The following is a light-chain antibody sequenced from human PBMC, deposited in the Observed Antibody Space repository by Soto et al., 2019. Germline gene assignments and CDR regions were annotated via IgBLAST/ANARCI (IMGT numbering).Light chain of an antibody. Sequence: DIQMTQSPSSLSVSVGDRVTITCRASQSIITYLNWYQQKPGKAPKLLIYAASSLHSGVPSRFSGSGSGTDFTLTISSLRPEDFATYYCQESYSSPFTFGPGTTVDIK. J-gene: IGKJ3*01. CDR1: QSIITY. CDR2: AAS. V-gene: IGKV1-39*01. CDR3: QESYSSPFT.